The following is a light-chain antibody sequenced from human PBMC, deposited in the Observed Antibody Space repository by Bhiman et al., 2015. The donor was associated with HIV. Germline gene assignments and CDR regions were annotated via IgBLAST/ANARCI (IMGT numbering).Light chain of an antibody. CDR3: VTWDTSLTAEV. CDR2: DND. V-gene: IGLV1-51*01. J-gene: IGLJ1*01. Sequence: QSVLTQPPSVSAAPGQKVTISCSGRSSNIGNYFVSWYQQFPGTAPKLLIYDNDQRPSGIPDRFSGSKSGTSATLAIAGLQTGDEADYYCVTWDTSLTAEVFGTGTTLTVL. CDR1: SSNIGNYF.